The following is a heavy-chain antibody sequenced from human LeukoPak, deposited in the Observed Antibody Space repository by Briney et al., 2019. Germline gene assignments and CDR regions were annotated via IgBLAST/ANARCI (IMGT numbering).Heavy chain of an antibody. CDR3: ARGYSNSWYARYFDY. V-gene: IGHV3-7*01. CDR2: IKQDGSEM. Sequence: PGGSLRLSCAASGFTFSSYWMSWVRQAPGKGLEWVANIKQDGSEMYYVDSVKGRFTISRDNAKNSLYLQMNSLRAEDTAVYYCARGYSNSWYARYFDYWGQGTLVTVSS. D-gene: IGHD6-13*01. CDR1: GFTFSSYW. J-gene: IGHJ4*02.